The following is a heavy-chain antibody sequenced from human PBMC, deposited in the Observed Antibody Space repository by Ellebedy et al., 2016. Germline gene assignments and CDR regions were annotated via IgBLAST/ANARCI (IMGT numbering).Heavy chain of an antibody. V-gene: IGHV4-31*03. CDR1: GGSISSSSYY. D-gene: IGHD2-2*01. CDR3: ARSTSFPSNYYYYMDV. J-gene: IGHJ6*03. Sequence: SETLSLTXTVSGGSISSSSYYWGWIRQHPGKGLEWIGYMYNSGSTSYNPSLKSRVTISVDTSKNQFSLKLSSVTAADTAVYYCARSTSFPSNYYYYMDVWGKGTTVTVSS. CDR2: MYNSGST.